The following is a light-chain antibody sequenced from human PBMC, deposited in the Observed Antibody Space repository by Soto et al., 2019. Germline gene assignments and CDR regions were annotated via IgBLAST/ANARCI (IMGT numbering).Light chain of an antibody. J-gene: IGKJ1*01. V-gene: IGKV1-5*03. CDR2: KAS. Sequence: IQMTQSPSPLSASIGARVTIPCRASQTISSWLAWYQQKPGKAPKLLIYKASTLKSGVPSRFSGSGSGTEFTLTISSLQPDDFATYYCQHYNSYSEAFGQGTKVDIK. CDR1: QTISSW. CDR3: QHYNSYSEA.